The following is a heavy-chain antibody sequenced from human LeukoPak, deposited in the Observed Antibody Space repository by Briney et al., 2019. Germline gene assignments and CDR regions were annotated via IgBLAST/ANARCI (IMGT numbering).Heavy chain of an antibody. CDR3: ARVGSYDIPELDMDV. CDR2: IYHSGST. Sequence: PSETLSLTCTVSGYSISSGYYWGWIRQPPGKGLEWIGSIYHSGSTFDNPSLKSRVTISVDTSKNQFSLKLSSVTAADTAVYYCARVGSYDIPELDMDVWGKGTTVTVSS. V-gene: IGHV4-38-2*02. D-gene: IGHD3-9*01. J-gene: IGHJ6*03. CDR1: GYSISSGYY.